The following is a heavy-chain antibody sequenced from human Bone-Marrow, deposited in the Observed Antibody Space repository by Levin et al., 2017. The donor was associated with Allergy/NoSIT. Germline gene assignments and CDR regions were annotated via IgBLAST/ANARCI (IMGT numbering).Heavy chain of an antibody. CDR1: NDSIRSGHY. CDR3: ARGGLYDYVWRSSRFNWFDP. CDR2: IYHSGGT. D-gene: IGHD3-16*02. V-gene: IGHV4-38-2*02. J-gene: IGHJ5*02. Sequence: SETLSLTCSVTNDSIRSGHYWGWVRQPPGKGLEWIGSIYHSGGTYYNPSLKSRVTMSVDTSQNQFSLKLTSVTAADTAVYYCARGGLYDYVWRSSRFNWFDPWGQGILVTVSS.